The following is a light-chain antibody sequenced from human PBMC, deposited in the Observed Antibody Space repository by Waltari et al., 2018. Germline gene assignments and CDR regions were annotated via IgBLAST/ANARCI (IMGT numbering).Light chain of an antibody. CDR1: KIITTY. V-gene: IGKV1-39*01. J-gene: IGKJ2*01. Sequence: DIQVTQSTSSLSASEGDRVTIACRTSKIITTYVHWYQRKPGKAPRLLIYGASSLQNGVPSRFSGSGSGTDLTLTIASPQPEDSATHFCQQSHTTPYTCDHGIKLEI. CDR3: QQSHTTPYT. CDR2: GAS.